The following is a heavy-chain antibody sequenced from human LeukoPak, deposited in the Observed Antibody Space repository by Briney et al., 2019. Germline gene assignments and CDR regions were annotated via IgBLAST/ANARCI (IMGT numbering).Heavy chain of an antibody. CDR2: INHSGST. Sequence: SETLSLTCAVYGGSFSGYYWSWIRQPPGKGLEWIGEINHSGSTNYNPSLKSRVTVSVDTSKNQFSLKLSSVTAADTAVYYCARQGRFGLYYYYYYYMDVWGKGTTVTISS. D-gene: IGHD3-10*01. CDR3: ARQGRFGLYYYYYYYMDV. CDR1: GGSFSGYY. V-gene: IGHV4-34*01. J-gene: IGHJ6*03.